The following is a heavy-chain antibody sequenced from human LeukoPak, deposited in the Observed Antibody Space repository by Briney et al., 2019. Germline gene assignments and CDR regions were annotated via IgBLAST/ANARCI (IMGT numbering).Heavy chain of an antibody. Sequence: GGSLRLSCAASGFTFAEYTMHWVRQAPGKGLEWVSLISWNGARIHYGDSVKGRFTISRDNSKNSLYLQMNSLRTEDTAVYYCTRHAPGWVSFDPWGQGTLVTVSS. CDR3: TRHAPGWVSFDP. J-gene: IGHJ5*02. CDR1: GFTFAEYT. D-gene: IGHD3-16*01. CDR2: ISWNGARI. V-gene: IGHV3-43*01.